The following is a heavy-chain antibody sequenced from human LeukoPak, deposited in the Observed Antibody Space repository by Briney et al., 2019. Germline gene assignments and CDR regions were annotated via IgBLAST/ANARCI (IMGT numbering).Heavy chain of an antibody. D-gene: IGHD2-2*02. V-gene: IGHV3-7*01. J-gene: IGHJ4*02. Sequence: PGGSLRLSCAASGFTFSSYWMSRVRQAPGKGLEWVANIKQDGSEKYYVDSVKGRFTISRDNAKNSLYLQMSSLRAEDTAVYYCATVSRSACSSTSCYKRYWGQGTLVTVSS. CDR3: ATVSRSACSSTSCYKRY. CDR1: GFTFSSYW. CDR2: IKQDGSEK.